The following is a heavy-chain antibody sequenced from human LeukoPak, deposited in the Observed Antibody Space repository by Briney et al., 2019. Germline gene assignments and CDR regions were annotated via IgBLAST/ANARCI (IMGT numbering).Heavy chain of an antibody. J-gene: IGHJ4*02. D-gene: IGHD2-2*01. Sequence: GGSLRLSCAASGFTFSDYSMSWIRQAPGRGLEWVSYIGNSDCTIYYADSVKGRFTISRDSAKNSLYLQMNSLRAEDTAVYYCARHQVVPSKRPFDYWGQGTLVTVSS. V-gene: IGHV3-11*01. CDR3: ARHQVVPSKRPFDY. CDR1: GFTFSDYS. CDR2: IGNSDCTI.